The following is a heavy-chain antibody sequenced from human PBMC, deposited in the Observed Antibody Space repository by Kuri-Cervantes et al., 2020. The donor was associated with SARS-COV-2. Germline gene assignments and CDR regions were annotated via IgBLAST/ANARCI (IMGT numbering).Heavy chain of an antibody. Sequence: SCAISGDSVSSNSAAWSWIRQSPSRGLEWLGRTYYRSKWYNDYAVSVKSRITISPDTSKNQFSLQLNSVTPEDTAVYYCARELPNYDILTGPYDYWGQGTLVTVSS. V-gene: IGHV6-1*01. D-gene: IGHD3-9*01. J-gene: IGHJ4*02. CDR3: ARELPNYDILTGPYDY. CDR2: TYYRSKWYN. CDR1: GDSVSSNSAA.